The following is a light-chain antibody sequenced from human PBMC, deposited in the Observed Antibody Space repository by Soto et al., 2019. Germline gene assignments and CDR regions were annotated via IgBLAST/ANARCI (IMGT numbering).Light chain of an antibody. CDR3: AAWDDSLNIFV. V-gene: IGLV1-44*01. Sequence: QSVLTQPPSASGTPGQSVTISCSGSSSNIGGRAASWYQQLPGTAPKLLINSNNQRPSGVPDRFSGSKSGTSASLAISGLQSGDEADYYCAAWDDSLNIFVFGTGTKLTVL. J-gene: IGLJ1*01. CDR1: SSNIGGRA. CDR2: SNN.